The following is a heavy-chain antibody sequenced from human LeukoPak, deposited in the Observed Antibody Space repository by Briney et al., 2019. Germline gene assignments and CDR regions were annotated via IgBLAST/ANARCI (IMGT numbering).Heavy chain of an antibody. CDR1: GFTFSSYG. CDR2: IRYDGSNK. V-gene: IGHV3-30*02. D-gene: IGHD6-19*01. Sequence: PGGSLRLSCAASGFTFSSYGMHWVRQAPGKGLEWVAFIRYDGSNKYYADSVKGRFTISRDNSKNTLYLQMNSLRAEDTAVYYCAEDSRESGSGWSFDYWGQGTLVTVSS. CDR3: AEDSRESGSGWSFDY. J-gene: IGHJ4*02.